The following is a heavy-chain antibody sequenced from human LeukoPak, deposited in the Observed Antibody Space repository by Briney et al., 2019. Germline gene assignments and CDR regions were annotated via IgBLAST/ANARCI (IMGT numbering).Heavy chain of an antibody. V-gene: IGHV4-39*01. CDR3: ARLVRYCSTNNCYPFDY. CDR1: GGSISSSSHY. Sequence: SETLSLTCTVSGGSISSSSHYWGWIRQPPGKGLEWIGSMYYSGGTYYNPSLKSRVTISIDTSKNQFSLKLSSVTAADTAVYYCARLVRYCSTNNCYPFDYWGQGTLVTVSS. J-gene: IGHJ4*02. CDR2: MYYSGGT. D-gene: IGHD2-2*01.